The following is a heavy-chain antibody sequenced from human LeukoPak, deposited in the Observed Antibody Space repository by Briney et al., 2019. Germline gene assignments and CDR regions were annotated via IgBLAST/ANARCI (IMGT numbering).Heavy chain of an antibody. CDR3: ARDRGHTFDY. CDR2: INADWSST. J-gene: IGHJ4*02. CDR1: GFTFSTYW. Sequence: TGGSLRLSCAASGFTFSTYWMHWVRQAPGKGLVWVSLINADWSSTTYADSVKGRFTISRDNAKSTLYLQMNSLRAEDTAVYYCARDRGHTFDYWGQGTLVTVSS. V-gene: IGHV3-74*01.